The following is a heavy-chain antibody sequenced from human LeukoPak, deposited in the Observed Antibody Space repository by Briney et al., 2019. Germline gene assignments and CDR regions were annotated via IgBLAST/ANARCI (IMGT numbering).Heavy chain of an antibody. Sequence: GASVKVSCKASGYTFTSYDINWVRQATGQGLEWMGWMNPNSGNTGYAQKFQGRVTMTRNTSISTAYMELSSLRSEDTAVYYCARDRRWLQLYYYYCGMDVWGQGTTVTVSS. D-gene: IGHD1-1*01. CDR3: ARDRRWLQLYYYYCGMDV. CDR2: MNPNSGNT. V-gene: IGHV1-8*01. J-gene: IGHJ6*02. CDR1: GYTFTSYD.